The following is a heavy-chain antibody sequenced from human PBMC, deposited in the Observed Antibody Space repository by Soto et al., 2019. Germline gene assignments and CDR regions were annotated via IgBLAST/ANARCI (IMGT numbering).Heavy chain of an antibody. V-gene: IGHV3-33*01. CDR2: IWYDGSNK. CDR3: ASGMRYCTNGVCYTLGDY. J-gene: IGHJ4*02. CDR1: GFTFSSYG. Sequence: QVQLVESGGGVVQPGRSLRLSCAASGFTFSSYGMHWVRQAPGKGLEWVAVIWYDGSNKYYADSVKGRFTISRDNSKNTLYLQMNSLRAEDTAVYYCASGMRYCTNGVCYTLGDYWGQGTLVTVSS. D-gene: IGHD2-8*01.